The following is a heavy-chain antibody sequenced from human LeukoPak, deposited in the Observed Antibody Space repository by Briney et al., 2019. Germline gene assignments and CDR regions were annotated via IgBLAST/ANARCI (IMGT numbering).Heavy chain of an antibody. D-gene: IGHD3-22*01. CDR3: ARDQLDYYDSSGYYNDAFDI. J-gene: IGHJ3*02. Sequence: GGSLRLSCAASGFTVSSNYMSWVRQAPGKGLEWVSAIYSGGSTYYADSVKGRFTISRDNSKNTLYLQMNSLRAEDTAVYYCARDQLDYYDSSGYYNDAFDIWGQGTMVTVSS. CDR2: IYSGGST. CDR1: GFTVSSNY. V-gene: IGHV3-66*01.